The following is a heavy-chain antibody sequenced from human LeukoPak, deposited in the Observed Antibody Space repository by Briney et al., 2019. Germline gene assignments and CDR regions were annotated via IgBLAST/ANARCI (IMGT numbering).Heavy chain of an antibody. D-gene: IGHD1-1*01. Sequence: TGGSLRLSCAASGFTFSSYGMHWVRQAPGKGLEWLAVVWYDGTNRYYVGSVKGRFTISRDNSENTLYLQMNNLGVADTAVYYCARDGRVLGSTTPGPFDYWGQGTLVTVSS. J-gene: IGHJ4*02. CDR3: ARDGRVLGSTTPGPFDY. V-gene: IGHV3-33*01. CDR1: GFTFSSYG. CDR2: VWYDGTNR.